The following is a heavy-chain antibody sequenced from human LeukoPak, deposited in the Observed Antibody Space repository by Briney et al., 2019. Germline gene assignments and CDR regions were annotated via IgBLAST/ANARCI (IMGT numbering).Heavy chain of an antibody. V-gene: IGHV1-18*01. CDR3: ARDLVSPGYCSGGSCYSFDY. D-gene: IGHD2-15*01. J-gene: IGHJ4*02. CDR2: ISAYNGNT. Sequence: ASVKVSCKASGYIFTRYGISWVRQAPGQGLEWMGWISAYNGNTNYAQKLQGRVTMTTDTSTSTAYMGLRSLRSDDTAVYYCARDLVSPGYCSGGSCYSFDYWGQGTLVTVSS. CDR1: GYIFTRYG.